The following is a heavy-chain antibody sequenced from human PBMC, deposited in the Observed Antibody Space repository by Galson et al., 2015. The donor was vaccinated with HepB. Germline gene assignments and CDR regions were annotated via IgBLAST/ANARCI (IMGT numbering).Heavy chain of an antibody. CDR2: ISYNGST. D-gene: IGHD6-6*01. CDR3: ARSSLSDEATFDI. CDR1: GGSTNSSSYH. J-gene: IGHJ3*02. V-gene: IGHV4-39*07. Sequence: ETLSLTCTVSGGSTNSSSYHWGWIRQPPGKGLEWIGTISYNGSTSYNPSLKSRLTISIDTSKSQISLKLRSVTAADTAVYYCARSSLSDEATFDIWGHGTMATVSP.